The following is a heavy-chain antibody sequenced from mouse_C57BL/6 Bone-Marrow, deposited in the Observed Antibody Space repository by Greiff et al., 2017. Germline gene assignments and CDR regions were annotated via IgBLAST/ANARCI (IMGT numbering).Heavy chain of an antibody. CDR1: GYSFTGYF. V-gene: IGHV1-37*01. CDR3: ARNYDYGYWYFDV. D-gene: IGHD2-4*01. J-gene: IGHJ1*03. Sequence: LVESGPELVKPGASVKISCKASGYSFTGYFMNWVKQSHGKSLEWIGRINPYTGDTFYNQKFKGKATLTVDKSSSTAHMELLSLTSEDFAVYYWARNYDYGYWYFDVWGTGTTVTVSS. CDR2: INPYTGDT.